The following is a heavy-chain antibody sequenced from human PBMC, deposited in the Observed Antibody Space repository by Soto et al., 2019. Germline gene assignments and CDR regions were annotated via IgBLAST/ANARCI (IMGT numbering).Heavy chain of an antibody. D-gene: IGHD3-3*02. CDR1: GFTFSTYW. Sequence: VHLVESGGGLVQPGGSLRLSCAASGFTFSTYWMHWVPQAPGKGLVWVSRINADGTTTTYADSVKGRFTSSRDNAKNTLYLQMNSLRAEDTAVYFCATVATHSYNWVDPWGQGTLVTISS. J-gene: IGHJ5*02. CDR3: ATVATHSYNWVDP. V-gene: IGHV3-74*01. CDR2: INADGTTT.